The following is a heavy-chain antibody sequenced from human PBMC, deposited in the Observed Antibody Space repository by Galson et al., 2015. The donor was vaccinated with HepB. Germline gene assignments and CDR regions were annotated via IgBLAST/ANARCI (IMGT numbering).Heavy chain of an antibody. J-gene: IGHJ4*02. D-gene: IGHD6-6*01. Sequence: SVKVSCKASGGTFSSYAISWVRQAPGQGLEWMGGIIPIFGIANYAQKFQGRVTITADESTSTAYMELSSLRSEDTAVYYCARSGVAARPGEFDYWGQGTLVTVSS. CDR3: ARSGVAARPGEFDY. V-gene: IGHV1-69*13. CDR2: IIPIFGIA. CDR1: GGTFSSYA.